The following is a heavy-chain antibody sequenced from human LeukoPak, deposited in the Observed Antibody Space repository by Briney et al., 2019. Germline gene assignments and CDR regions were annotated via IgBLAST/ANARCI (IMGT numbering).Heavy chain of an antibody. CDR3: ARVAPTVNTAYYYYMDV. Sequence: PGGSLRLSCVASGFTFSSYNFHWVRQAPGEGLEWVAVIEHNGNNKFYADSVKGRFTISRDNSKNTLYLQMISLRAEDTAVYYCARVAPTVNTAYYYYMDVWGKGTTVTVSS. V-gene: IGHV3-30*19. CDR2: IEHNGNNK. J-gene: IGHJ6*03. CDR1: GFTFSSYN. D-gene: IGHD4-17*01.